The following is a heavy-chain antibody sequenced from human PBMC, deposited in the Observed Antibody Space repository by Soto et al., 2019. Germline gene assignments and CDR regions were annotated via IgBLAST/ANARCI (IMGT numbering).Heavy chain of an antibody. J-gene: IGHJ4*02. CDR1: GGSISSSSYY. Sequence: SETLCLTCTVSGGSISSSSYYWGWIRQPPGKGLEWIGSIYYSGSTYYNPSLKSRVTISVDTSKNQFSLKLSSVTAADTAVYYCARGSTGYSSSWYRYWGQGTLVT. D-gene: IGHD6-13*01. CDR2: IYYSGST. V-gene: IGHV4-39*01. CDR3: ARGSTGYSSSWYRY.